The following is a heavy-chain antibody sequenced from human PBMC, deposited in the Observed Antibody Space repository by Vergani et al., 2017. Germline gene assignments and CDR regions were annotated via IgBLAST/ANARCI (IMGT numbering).Heavy chain of an antibody. Sequence: QVQLPESGPGLVKPSGTLSLTCAVSGGSISSSNWWSWVRPPPGKGLEWIGEIYHSGSTNYNPALKSRVTISVDKTKNQFSLKLSSVTAADTAVYYCARHSNMVRGVIVYYYYYGMDVWGQGTTVTVSS. J-gene: IGHJ6*02. D-gene: IGHD3-10*01. CDR3: ARHSNMVRGVIVYYYYYGMDV. V-gene: IGHV4-4*02. CDR2: IYHSGST. CDR1: GGSISSSNW.